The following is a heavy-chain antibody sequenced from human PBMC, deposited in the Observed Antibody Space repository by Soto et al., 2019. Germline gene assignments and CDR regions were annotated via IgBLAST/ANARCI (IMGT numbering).Heavy chain of an antibody. CDR1: GFTFSNYG. J-gene: IGHJ4*02. V-gene: IGHV3-23*01. CDR3: AKKVTIYAVGPAYY. Sequence: EVQLLESGGGLVQPGGSLRLSCAASGFTFSNYGMSWVRQAPGKGLEWVSVMSGSGDDAYYADSVKGRFTIARDNSKNRLYLQMSSRRAVDTSLYFCAKKVTIYAVGPAYYWCQATQVAVSS. D-gene: IGHD3-3*01. CDR2: MSGSGDDA.